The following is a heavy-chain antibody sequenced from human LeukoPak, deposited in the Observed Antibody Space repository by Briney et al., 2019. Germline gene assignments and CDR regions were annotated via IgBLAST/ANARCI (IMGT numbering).Heavy chain of an antibody. CDR1: GGSFSGYY. CDR3: AGSLGISSIDY. J-gene: IGHJ4*02. D-gene: IGHD1-26*01. V-gene: IGHV4-34*01. Sequence: SGTLSLTCAVYGGSFSGYYWSWIRQPPGKGLEWIGEINHSGSTNYNPSLKSRVTISVDTSKNQFSLKLSSVTAADTAVYYCAGSLGISSIDYWGQGTLVTVSS. CDR2: INHSGST.